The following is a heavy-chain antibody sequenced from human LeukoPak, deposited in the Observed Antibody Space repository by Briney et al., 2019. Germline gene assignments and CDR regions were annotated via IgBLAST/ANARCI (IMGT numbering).Heavy chain of an antibody. Sequence: SETLPLTCAVYGGSFSGYYWSWIRQPPGKGLEWIGEINHSGSTNYNPSLKSRVTISVDTSKNQFSLKLSSVTAADTAVYYCARDRYYYDSSGYYLIDYWGQGTLVTVSS. D-gene: IGHD3-22*01. J-gene: IGHJ4*02. V-gene: IGHV4-34*01. CDR1: GGSFSGYY. CDR2: INHSGST. CDR3: ARDRYYYDSSGYYLIDY.